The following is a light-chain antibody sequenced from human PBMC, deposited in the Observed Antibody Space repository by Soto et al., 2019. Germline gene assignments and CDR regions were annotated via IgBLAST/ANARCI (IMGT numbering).Light chain of an antibody. V-gene: IGKV1-5*01. Sequence: DIQMTQSPSSVSASVGDRFTVTCRARQGISSWLAWYQQKPGKAPKLLIYDASSLESGVPSRFSGSGSGTEFTLTISSLQPDDFATYYCQQYNSYSPWTFGQGTKVDIK. CDR3: QQYNSYSPWT. CDR2: DAS. CDR1: QGISSW. J-gene: IGKJ1*01.